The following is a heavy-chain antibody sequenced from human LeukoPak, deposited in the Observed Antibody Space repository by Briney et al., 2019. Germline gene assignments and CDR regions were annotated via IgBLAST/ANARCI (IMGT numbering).Heavy chain of an antibody. CDR3: AKTRAPYSSSSLDY. Sequence: GGSLRLSCAASGFTFSSYWMHWVRQAPEKGLVWVSRISSDGGGTSSADSVKGRYTISRDNAKNTLYLQMNSLRAEDTAVYYCAKTRAPYSSSSLDYWGQGTLVTVSS. V-gene: IGHV3-74*01. CDR2: ISSDGGGT. D-gene: IGHD6-6*01. CDR1: GFTFSSYW. J-gene: IGHJ4*02.